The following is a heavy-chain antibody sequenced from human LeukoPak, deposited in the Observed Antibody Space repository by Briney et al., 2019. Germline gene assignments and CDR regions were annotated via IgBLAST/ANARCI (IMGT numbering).Heavy chain of an antibody. Sequence: PGGSLRLSCTASGFSFSRYYMSWVRQAPGKGLEWISVLFSGGDTYYADSVKDRFGVSRDSSSETLFLQMNSLRVDDTAVYDCARQGFDSGFDYWGHGTTVTVSS. CDR2: LFSGGDT. CDR1: GFSFSRYY. J-gene: IGHJ4*01. D-gene: IGHD2-21*01. CDR3: ARQGFDSGFDY. V-gene: IGHV3-66*04.